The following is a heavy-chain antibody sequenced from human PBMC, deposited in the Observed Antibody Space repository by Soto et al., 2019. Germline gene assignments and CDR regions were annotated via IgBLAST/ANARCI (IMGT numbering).Heavy chain of an antibody. D-gene: IGHD3-10*02. CDR3: ARGNYVGPTPGPFDT. J-gene: IGHJ3*02. Sequence: QVQLVQSGGEVKKPGASLKVSCTASGYTFNTYGISWVRQAPGPGLEWLGWINGDIDYTEYAQKVQGSVTLSTDTSTSTAYRELRNLRSDDADVYDCARGNYVGPTPGPFDTGGQGTMVTVTS. CDR1: GYTFNTYG. CDR2: INGDIDYT. V-gene: IGHV1-18*01.